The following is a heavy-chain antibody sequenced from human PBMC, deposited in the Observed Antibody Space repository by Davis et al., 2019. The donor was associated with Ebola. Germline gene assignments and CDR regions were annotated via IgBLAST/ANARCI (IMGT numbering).Heavy chain of an antibody. CDR3: AKGPYSSSSGLDY. CDR2: ISWNSGSI. J-gene: IGHJ4*02. V-gene: IGHV3-9*01. CDR1: GFTFDDYA. Sequence: SLKISCAASGFTFDDYAMHWVRQAPGKGLEWVSGISWNSGSIGYADSVKGRFTISRDNAKNSLYLQMNSLRAEDTALYYCAKGPYSSSSGLDYWGQGTLVTVSS. D-gene: IGHD6-6*01.